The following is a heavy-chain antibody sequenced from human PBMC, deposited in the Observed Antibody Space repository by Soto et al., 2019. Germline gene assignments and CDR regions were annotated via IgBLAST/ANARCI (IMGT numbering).Heavy chain of an antibody. J-gene: IGHJ4*02. CDR2: ISPYNGDT. V-gene: IGHV1-18*01. CDR1: GYSFTNYD. Sequence: ASVKVSCKASGYSFTNYDISWVRQAPGQGLEWMGWISPYNGDTNYAQKLQGRVTMTTDTSTSTAYMELRSLRSDDTAVYYCERYCSSTSCDHYFDYWGQGTLVTVYS. D-gene: IGHD2-2*01. CDR3: ERYCSSTSCDHYFDY.